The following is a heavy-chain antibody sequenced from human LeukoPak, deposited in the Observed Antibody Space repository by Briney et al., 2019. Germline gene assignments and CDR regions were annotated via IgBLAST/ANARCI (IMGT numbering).Heavy chain of an antibody. J-gene: IGHJ4*02. V-gene: IGHV4-34*01. CDR2: INHSGST. Sequence: PSETLSLTSAVYGGSFSGYYWSWIRQPPGKGLEWIGEINHSGSTNYNPSLKSRVTISVDTSKNQFSLKLSSVTAADTAVYYCARGRMIVVVITLKNYFDYWGQGTLVTVSS. CDR1: GGSFSGYY. CDR3: ARGRMIVVVITLKNYFDY. D-gene: IGHD3-22*01.